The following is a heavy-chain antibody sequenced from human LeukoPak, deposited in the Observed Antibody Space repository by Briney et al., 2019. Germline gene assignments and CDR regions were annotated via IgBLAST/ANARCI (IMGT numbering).Heavy chain of an antibody. CDR2: IKQDGSEK. D-gene: IGHD6-13*01. CDR3: ARADSSSWYGDYNWFDP. V-gene: IGHV3-7*01. J-gene: IGHJ5*02. CDR1: GLTFSSYW. Sequence: GGSLRLSCAASGLTFSSYWMSWVRQAPGRGLEWVANIKQDGSEKYYVDSVKGRFTISRDNAKNSLYLQMNSLRAEDTAVYYCARADSSSWYGDYNWFDPWGQGTLVTVSS.